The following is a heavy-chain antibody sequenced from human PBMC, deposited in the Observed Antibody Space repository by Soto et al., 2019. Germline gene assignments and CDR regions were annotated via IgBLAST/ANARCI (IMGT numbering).Heavy chain of an antibody. D-gene: IGHD3-9*01. CDR3: VRYGSSADILTDYYKGNSFDP. CDR1: SGSISSTIYS. CDR2: IFYSGST. J-gene: IGHJ5*02. V-gene: IGHV4-39*01. Sequence: PSETLSLTCTVSSGSISSTIYSWDWIRQPPGKGLEWIGSIFYSGSTYYNPSLKSRVTISVDTSKNQFSLRLTSVTAADTAVYYCVRYGSSADILTDYYKGNSFDPWGQGTLVTVSS.